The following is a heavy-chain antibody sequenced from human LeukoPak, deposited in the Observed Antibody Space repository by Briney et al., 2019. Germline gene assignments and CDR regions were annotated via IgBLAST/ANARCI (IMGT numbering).Heavy chain of an antibody. V-gene: IGHV3-48*01. D-gene: IGHD3-16*01. CDR3: ARRSEFGVLYYMDV. Sequence: GGSLRLSCAASGFSFSSYSINWLRHARGRARVWVSYISASSGTIYYADSVKGRFTISRDNAKNSLYLQMNRLRGEDTAVYYCARRSEFGVLYYMDVWGKGTTVTVSS. CDR1: GFSFSSYS. J-gene: IGHJ6*03. CDR2: ISASSGTI.